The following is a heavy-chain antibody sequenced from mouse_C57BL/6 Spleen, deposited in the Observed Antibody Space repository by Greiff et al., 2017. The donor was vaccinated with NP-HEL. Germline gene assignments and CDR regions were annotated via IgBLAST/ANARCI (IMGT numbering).Heavy chain of an antibody. CDR2: ISYSGST. V-gene: IGHV3-1*01. Sequence: DVQLQESGPGMVKPSQSLSLTCTVTGYSITSGYDWHWIRHFPGNKLEWMGYISYSGSTNYNPSLKSRISITHDTSKNHFFLKLNSVTTEDTATYYCARDFSPYWYFDVWGTGTTVTVSS. J-gene: IGHJ1*03. CDR1: GYSITSGYD. D-gene: IGHD6-2*01. CDR3: ARDFSPYWYFDV.